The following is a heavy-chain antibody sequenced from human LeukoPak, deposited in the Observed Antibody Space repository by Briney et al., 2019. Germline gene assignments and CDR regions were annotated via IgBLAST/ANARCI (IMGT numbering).Heavy chain of an antibody. CDR2: ISSSSSYI. D-gene: IGHD3-9*01. Sequence: GGSLRLSCAASEFTFSSYSMNWVRQAPGKGLEWVSSISSSSSYIYYADSMKGRFTISRDNAKNSLYLQMNSLRAEDTAVYYCAKDGGEYYDILTGYYPRLYYMDVWGKGTTVTISS. J-gene: IGHJ6*03. CDR3: AKDGGEYYDILTGYYPRLYYMDV. CDR1: EFTFSSYS. V-gene: IGHV3-21*04.